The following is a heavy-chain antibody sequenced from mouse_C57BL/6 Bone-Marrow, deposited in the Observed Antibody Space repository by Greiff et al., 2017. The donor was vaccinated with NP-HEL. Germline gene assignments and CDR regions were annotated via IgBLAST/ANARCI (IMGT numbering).Heavy chain of an antibody. Sequence: EVKLMESGGGLVQPGGSMKLSCAASGFTFSDAWMDWVRQSPEKGLEWVAEIRNKANNHATYYAESVKGRFTISRDDSKSSVYLQMNSLRAEDTGIYYCTRYYGSSDYYAMDYWGQGTSVTVSS. V-gene: IGHV6-6*01. CDR3: TRYYGSSDYYAMDY. CDR2: IRNKANNHAT. CDR1: GFTFSDAW. J-gene: IGHJ4*01. D-gene: IGHD1-1*01.